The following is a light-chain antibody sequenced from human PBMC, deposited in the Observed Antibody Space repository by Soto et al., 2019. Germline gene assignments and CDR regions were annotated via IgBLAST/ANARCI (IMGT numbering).Light chain of an antibody. V-gene: IGKV3-20*01. CDR3: QQYGSSRRT. J-gene: IGKJ1*01. CDR2: GAS. Sequence: EIVLTQSPGTLSLSPGERATLSCRASQSVSSSYLAWYQQKPGQAPRLLMHGASSRATGIPDRFSGSGSGTDFTLTISRLEPEDFAVYYCQQYGSSRRTFGQGTKVEIK. CDR1: QSVSSSY.